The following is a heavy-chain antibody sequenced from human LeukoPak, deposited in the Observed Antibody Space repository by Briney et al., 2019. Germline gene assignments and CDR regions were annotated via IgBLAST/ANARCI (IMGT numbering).Heavy chain of an antibody. CDR1: GFTFSDYY. J-gene: IGHJ4*02. CDR3: ARRDCSGVSCPFDY. V-gene: IGHV3-53*01. Sequence: GGSLRLSCGASGFTFSDYYMSWVRQAPGKGLEWVSFIYSGGSTVYADPVKGRFTISRDKSKNTLYLDMSSLRHQDTAVYYCARRDCSGVSCPFDYWGQGTLVTVSS. CDR2: IYSGGST. D-gene: IGHD2-15*01.